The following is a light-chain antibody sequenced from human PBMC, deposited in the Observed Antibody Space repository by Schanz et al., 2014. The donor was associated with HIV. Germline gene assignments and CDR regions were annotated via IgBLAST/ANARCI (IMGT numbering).Light chain of an antibody. V-gene: IGLV2-14*03. CDR1: STDVDYYYY. CDR3: ASCVDYNTCV. J-gene: IGLJ2*01. CDR2: DVS. Sequence: QSALTQPASVSGSPGQSITISCAGASTDVDYYYYISWYQQHPGGAPQLVIYDVSIRPSGVSDRFSGSKSGNTASLTISGRQVEDEADYYCASCVDYNTCVFGGGTKVTV.